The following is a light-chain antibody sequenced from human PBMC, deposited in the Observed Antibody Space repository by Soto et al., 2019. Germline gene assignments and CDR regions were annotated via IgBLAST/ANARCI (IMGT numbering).Light chain of an antibody. Sequence: DIQITHSPSSLPASVGDTVTITCRASQSISSYLSWYQQKPGKAPMLLIYAASRLQSGVPSRFSGSRSGTDFTLTINSLQPEDFATYYCQQSYSRVTLGQGTKVDIK. CDR2: AAS. V-gene: IGKV1-39*01. J-gene: IGKJ1*01. CDR1: QSISSY. CDR3: QQSYSRVT.